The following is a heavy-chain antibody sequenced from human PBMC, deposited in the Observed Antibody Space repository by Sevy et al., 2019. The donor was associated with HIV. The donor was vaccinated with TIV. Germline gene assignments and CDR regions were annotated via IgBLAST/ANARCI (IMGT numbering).Heavy chain of an antibody. CDR1: GFTFSTYG. J-gene: IGHJ4*02. CDR2: ILYDGSNK. Sequence: GGSLRLSCTASGFTFSTYGLHWVRQAPGKGLEWVAVILYDGSNKYYGDSVKGRFTISRDNSKNTLYLQMNSLRAEDTAVYFCARGKHISDYYGSFDYWGQGTLVTVSS. D-gene: IGHD3-3*01. CDR3: ARGKHISDYYGSFDY. V-gene: IGHV3-30*14.